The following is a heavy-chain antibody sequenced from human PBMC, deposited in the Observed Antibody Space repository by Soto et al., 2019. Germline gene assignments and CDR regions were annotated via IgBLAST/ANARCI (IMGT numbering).Heavy chain of an antibody. CDR1: GFTFSSYA. J-gene: IGHJ5*02. CDR2: ISGSGGST. V-gene: IGHV3-23*01. Sequence: GGSLRLSCAASGFTFSSYAMSWVRQAPGKGLEWVSAISGSGGSTYYADSVKGRFTISRDNSKNTLYLQMNSLRAEDTAVYYCAKRSWNYEARWFDPWGREPWSPSPQ. CDR3: AKRSWNYEARWFDP. D-gene: IGHD1-7*01.